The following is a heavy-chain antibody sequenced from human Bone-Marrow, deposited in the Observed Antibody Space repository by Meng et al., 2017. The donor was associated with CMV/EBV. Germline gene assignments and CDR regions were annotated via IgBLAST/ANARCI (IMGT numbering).Heavy chain of an antibody. Sequence: SQTLSLTCAISGDSVSSNSASWNWFRQSPSRGLEWLGRTYYDSKWYYDYAVSVESRIVINPDTSQNQISLYLNSVTPEDTAVYYCARRRYNSYQGFFDYWGQGNLVTVSS. CDR3: ARRRYNSYQGFFDY. D-gene: IGHD1-1*01. V-gene: IGHV6-1*01. CDR1: GDSVSSNSAS. CDR2: TYYDSKWYY. J-gene: IGHJ4*02.